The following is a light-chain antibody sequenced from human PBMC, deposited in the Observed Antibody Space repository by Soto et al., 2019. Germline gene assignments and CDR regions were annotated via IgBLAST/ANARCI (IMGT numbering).Light chain of an antibody. CDR3: QDYGTSHPWT. V-gene: IGKV3-20*01. CDR2: GGS. J-gene: IGKJ1*01. Sequence: EVVLTQSPGALSLSPGEGVTLSCRASQNIRGNELAWYRQKRGQAPRLRIDGGSSRAEGIPDRFSGRGTGTNFTLTISRLEPEDSAVYYCQDYGTSHPWTFGQGTKLEIK. CDR1: QNIRGNE.